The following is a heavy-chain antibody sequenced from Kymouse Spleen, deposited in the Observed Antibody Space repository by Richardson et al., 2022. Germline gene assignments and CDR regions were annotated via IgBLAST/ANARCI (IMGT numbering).Heavy chain of an antibody. J-gene: IGHJ3*02. V-gene: IGHV3-73*02. CDR2: IRSKANSYAT. D-gene: IGHD4-11,IGHD4-11*01. CDR1: GFTFSGSA. Sequence: EVQLVESGGGLVQPGGSLKLSCAASGFTFSGSAMHWVRQASGKGLEWVGRIRSKANSYATAYAASVKGRFTISRDDSKNTAYLQMNSLKTEDTAVYYCTRMTTGDAFDIWGQGTMVTVSS. CDR3: TRMTTGDAFDI.